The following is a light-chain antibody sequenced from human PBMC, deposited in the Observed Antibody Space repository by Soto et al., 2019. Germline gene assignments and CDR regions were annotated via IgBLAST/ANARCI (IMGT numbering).Light chain of an antibody. CDR3: SSYTNTGTLVV. J-gene: IGLJ2*01. CDR1: GSDIGAYDF. V-gene: IGLV2-14*03. Sequence: QSALTQPASVSGSPGQSITISCTGTGSDIGAYDFVSWYQHHPGKAPKLLVYDVRHRPSGVSIRFSSSKSGNTASLTISGLQPEDEAHYYCSSYTNTGTLVVFGGGTQLTVL. CDR2: DVR.